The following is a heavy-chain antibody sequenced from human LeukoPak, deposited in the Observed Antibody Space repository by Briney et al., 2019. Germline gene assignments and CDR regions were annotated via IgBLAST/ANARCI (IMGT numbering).Heavy chain of an antibody. V-gene: IGHV3-21*04. D-gene: IGHD3-10*01. CDR3: ATGSQIREADY. Sequence: GGSLRLSRAGSGFTFGSYSMNWVRQAPGKGLEWVSSISSSSGYINYADSVKGRFTISRDNAKNSLYLQMNSLRAEDTAVYYCATGSQIREADYWGQGTLVTVSS. CDR2: ISSSSGYI. CDR1: GFTFGSYS. J-gene: IGHJ4*02.